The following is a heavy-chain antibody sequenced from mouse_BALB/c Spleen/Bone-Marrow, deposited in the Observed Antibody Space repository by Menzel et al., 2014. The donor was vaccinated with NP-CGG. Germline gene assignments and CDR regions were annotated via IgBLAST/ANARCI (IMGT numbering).Heavy chain of an antibody. V-gene: IGHV1-55*01. D-gene: IGHD2-3*01. J-gene: IGHJ4*01. Sequence: QVQLQPSGAEFVKPGASVKMSCKASGYTFTNYWINWVKQRPGQGLEWIGDIYPGGGITNYNEKFKNKATLTLDTSSRTASMQLSSPSSEDSAVYYCARGGYDGAYASAMDYWGQGASLTVSS. CDR3: ARGGYDGAYASAMDY. CDR1: GYTFTNYW. CDR2: IYPGGGIT.